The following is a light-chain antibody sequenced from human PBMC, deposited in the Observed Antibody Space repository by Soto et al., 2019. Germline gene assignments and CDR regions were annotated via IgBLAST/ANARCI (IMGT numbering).Light chain of an antibody. CDR1: SSDVGGYNY. J-gene: IGLJ2*01. Sequence: QSALTQPASVSGSPGQSITISCTGTSSDVGGYNYVSWYQQHPGKAPKLMIYDVSNRPSGVSNRFSGSKSGNTASLTISGLQGDEEADYYCSSYTSSTTLVFGGGTKVTVL. CDR2: DVS. CDR3: SSYTSSTTLV. V-gene: IGLV2-14*03.